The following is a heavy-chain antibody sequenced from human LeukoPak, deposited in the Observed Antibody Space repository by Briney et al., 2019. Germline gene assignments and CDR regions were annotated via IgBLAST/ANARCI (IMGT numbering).Heavy chain of an antibody. J-gene: IGHJ5*02. CDR2: IRSKANSYAT. V-gene: IGHV3-73*01. Sequence: PGGSLRLSCAASGFTFSGSAMHWVRQASGKGLEWVGRIRSKANSYATAYAASVKGRFTISRDDSKNTAYLQMNSLKTEDTAVYYCTRHSGIVGATVPSWGQGTLVTVSS. D-gene: IGHD1-26*01. CDR1: GFTFSGSA. CDR3: TRHSGIVGATVPS.